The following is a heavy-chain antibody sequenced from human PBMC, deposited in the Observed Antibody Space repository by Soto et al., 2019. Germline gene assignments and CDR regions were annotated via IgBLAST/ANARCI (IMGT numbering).Heavy chain of an antibody. CDR2: IDIDGIST. Sequence: RRLSCAASGFNFSNYWLLWVRQAPGKGLVWVARIDIDGISTNYADSVNGRFSISRDTAQNTVYLQLNSLRAEDTAVYYCARAPPGAAGDDYYYYGLDVWGQGTTVTVSS. CDR3: ARAPPGAAGDDYYYYGLDV. D-gene: IGHD1-26*01. J-gene: IGHJ6*02. V-gene: IGHV3-74*01. CDR1: GFNFSNYW.